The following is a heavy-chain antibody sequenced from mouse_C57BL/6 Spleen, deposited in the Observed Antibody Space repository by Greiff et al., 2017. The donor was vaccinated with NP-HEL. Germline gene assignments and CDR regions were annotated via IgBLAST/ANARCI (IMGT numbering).Heavy chain of an antibody. Sequence: VQLQESGPELVKPGASVKISCKASGYAFSSSWMNWVKQRPGKGLEWIGRIYPGDGDTNYNGKFKGKATLTADKSSSTAYMQLSSLTSEDSAVYFCARSSFITTVVADYWGQGTTLTVSS. CDR1: GYAFSSSW. CDR3: ARSSFITTVVADY. CDR2: IYPGDGDT. J-gene: IGHJ2*01. V-gene: IGHV1-82*01. D-gene: IGHD1-1*01.